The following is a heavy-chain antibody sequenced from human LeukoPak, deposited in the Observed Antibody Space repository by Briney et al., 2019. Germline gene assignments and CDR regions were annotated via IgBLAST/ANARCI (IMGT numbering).Heavy chain of an antibody. V-gene: IGHV3-7*01. Sequence: GGSLRLSCAASGFIFSSYWMAWVRQAPGKGLEWVANIKEDGSEKNYVDSVKGRFTISRDNAKNSLYLQMNSLRAEDTAVYYCAREVNGGYSSSWRDAFDIWGQGTMVTVSS. J-gene: IGHJ3*02. CDR3: AREVNGGYSSSWRDAFDI. D-gene: IGHD6-13*01. CDR2: IKEDGSEK. CDR1: GFIFSSYW.